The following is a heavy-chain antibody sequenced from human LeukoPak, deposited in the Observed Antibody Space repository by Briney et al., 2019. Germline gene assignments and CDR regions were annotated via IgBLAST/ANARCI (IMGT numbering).Heavy chain of an antibody. V-gene: IGHV3-23*01. CDR3: AKDRNWGGDAFDI. CDR1: GFTFSSYG. CDR2: ISGSGGST. Sequence: GGSLRLSCAASGFTFSSYGMSWVRQAPGKGLEWISAISGSGGSTYYADSVKGRFTISRDNSKNTLYLQMNSLRAEDTAVYYCAKDRNWGGDAFDIWGQGTMVTVSS. D-gene: IGHD7-27*01. J-gene: IGHJ3*02.